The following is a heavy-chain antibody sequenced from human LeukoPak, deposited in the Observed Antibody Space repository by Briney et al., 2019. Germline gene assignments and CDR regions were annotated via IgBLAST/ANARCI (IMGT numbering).Heavy chain of an antibody. V-gene: IGHV4-4*07. D-gene: IGHD2-2*01. Sequence: SETLSLTCTVTGDSMGTYYWSFIRQPAGKGLEWIGRIHTSGTTWYNASLKSRVTMSIDASNNQFSLRLTSVTAADTAVYYCTRESRPFCPFAYWGQGVLVTVSS. J-gene: IGHJ4*02. CDR1: GDSMGTYY. CDR3: TRESRPFCPFAY. CDR2: IHTSGTT.